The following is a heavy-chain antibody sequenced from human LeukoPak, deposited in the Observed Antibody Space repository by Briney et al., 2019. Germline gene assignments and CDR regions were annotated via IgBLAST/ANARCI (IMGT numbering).Heavy chain of an antibody. Sequence: PGGSLRLSCAASGFTFSSYAMSWVRQAPGKGLEWVSAISGSGGSTYYADSVKGRFTISRDNAKNSLYLQMNSLRAEDTALYHCARNSYYDFWSPGNWFDPWGQGTLVTVSS. D-gene: IGHD3-3*01. CDR2: ISGSGGST. CDR1: GFTFSSYA. CDR3: ARNSYYDFWSPGNWFDP. V-gene: IGHV3-23*01. J-gene: IGHJ5*02.